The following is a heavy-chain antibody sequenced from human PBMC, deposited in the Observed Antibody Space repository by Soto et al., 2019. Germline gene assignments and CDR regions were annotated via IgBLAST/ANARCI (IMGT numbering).Heavy chain of an antibody. D-gene: IGHD1-26*01. Sequence: QLQLQESGPGLVKPSETLSLTCTVSGGSISSSSYYWGWIRQPPGKGLEWIGSIYYSGSTYYNPSPTRRVTRSVDTSKNQFPLTLSSVTAADTAVYYCASLRSGSYCTPDSFQHWGQGTLVTVSS. CDR1: GGSISSSSYY. CDR3: ASLRSGSYCTPDSFQH. CDR2: IYYSGST. J-gene: IGHJ1*01. V-gene: IGHV4-39*01.